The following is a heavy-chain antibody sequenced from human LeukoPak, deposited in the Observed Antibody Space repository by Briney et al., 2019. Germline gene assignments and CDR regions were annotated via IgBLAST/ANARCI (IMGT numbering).Heavy chain of an antibody. CDR3: ARDTAVAGTEVSGSYPRY. D-gene: IGHD6-19*01. V-gene: IGHV3-30-3*01. J-gene: IGHJ4*02. Sequence: GGSLRLSCAASGFSFGSSVMSWVRQAPGKGLEWVAVISYDGSNKYYADSVKGRFTISRDNSKNTLYLQMNSLRAEDTAVYYCARDTAVAGTEVSGSYPRYWGQGTLVTVSS. CDR1: GFSFGSSV. CDR2: ISYDGSNK.